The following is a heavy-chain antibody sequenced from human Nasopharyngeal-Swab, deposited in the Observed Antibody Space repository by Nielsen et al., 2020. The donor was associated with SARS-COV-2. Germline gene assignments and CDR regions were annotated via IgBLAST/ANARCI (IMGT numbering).Heavy chain of an antibody. CDR1: GSTFSTYD. D-gene: IGHD5-24*01. CDR3: AGMPGQQGDDWFDP. CDR2: VSSSGETI. V-gene: IGHV3-48*03. J-gene: IGHJ5*02. Sequence: GGSLRLSCAASGSTFSTYDMNWVRQAPGKGLEWVSYVSSSGETIFYADSVQGRFTISRDNAKSSLYLQMNSLRAEDTAVYYCAGMPGQQGDDWFDPWGQGTLVTVSS.